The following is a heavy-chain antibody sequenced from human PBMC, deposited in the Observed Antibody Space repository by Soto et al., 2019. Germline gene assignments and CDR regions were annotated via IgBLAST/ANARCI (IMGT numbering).Heavy chain of an antibody. CDR1: GFTFSSYA. V-gene: IGHV3-23*01. CDR3: ANQGYCSSVSCYSEYFHH. D-gene: IGHD2-2*01. J-gene: IGHJ1*01. Sequence: GGSLRLSCAASGFTFSSYAMNWVRQAPGKGLEWVSAISGSGSSTYYADSVKGRFTISRDNSKNSLHLQMNSLRAEDTAVYYCANQGYCSSVSCYSEYFHHWGQGTLVTVSS. CDR2: ISGSGSST.